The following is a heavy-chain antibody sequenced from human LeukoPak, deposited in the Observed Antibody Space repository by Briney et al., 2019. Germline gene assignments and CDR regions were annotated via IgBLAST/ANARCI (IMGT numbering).Heavy chain of an antibody. CDR1: GFTLNNYA. CDR2: ITGSGGHT. Sequence: GGSLRLSCEASGFTLNNYALAWVRQSPGKGLKWVSGITGSGGHTYYAHSVKGRFTISRDNSKNTLHLQMYSLRAEDTAVYYCTKDLTDFHYYYTDVWGKGTTVIVSS. D-gene: IGHD2-21*02. V-gene: IGHV3-23*01. CDR3: TKDLTDFHYYYTDV. J-gene: IGHJ6*03.